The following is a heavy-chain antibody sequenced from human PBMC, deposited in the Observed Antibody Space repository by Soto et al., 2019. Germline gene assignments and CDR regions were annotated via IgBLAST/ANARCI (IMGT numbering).Heavy chain of an antibody. CDR1: GFSFSDYY. Sequence: WGSLRLSCAASGFSFSDYYMTWIRQAPGQGLEWVSYISSRSGTIFYADSVKGRFTLSRDNSKNSMYLQMNSLRAEDTAVYYCAKESPVDTNGDCYDYWGQGTLVTVSS. D-gene: IGHD2-8*01. V-gene: IGHV3-11*04. CDR3: AKESPVDTNGDCYDY. CDR2: ISSRSGTI. J-gene: IGHJ4*02.